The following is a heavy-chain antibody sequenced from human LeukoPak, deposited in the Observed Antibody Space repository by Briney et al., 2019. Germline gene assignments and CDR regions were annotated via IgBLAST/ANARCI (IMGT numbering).Heavy chain of an antibody. D-gene: IGHD6-13*01. V-gene: IGHV3-11*01. CDR2: ISSSGSTI. J-gene: IGHJ4*02. CDR3: ARAGSSWYVNEKYSDY. Sequence: GGSLRLSCAASGFTFSDYYMSWIRQAPGKGLEWVSYISSSGSTIYYADSVKGRITISRDNAKNSLYLQMNSLRAEDTAVYYCARAGSSWYVNEKYSDYWGQGTLVTVSS. CDR1: GFTFSDYY.